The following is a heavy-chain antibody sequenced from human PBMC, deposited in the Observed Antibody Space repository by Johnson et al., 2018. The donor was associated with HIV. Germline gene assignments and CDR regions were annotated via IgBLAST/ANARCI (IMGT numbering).Heavy chain of an antibody. Sequence: VQLVESGGGLVQPGGSLRLSCVGSGFTLTDHYMDWVRQAPGKGLEWVGRSRDKTNSYTTEYAASVKGRFTISRDDSKNSLYLQMNSLRAEDTAVYHCAKDRGMTRDAFDIWGQGTMVTVSS. CDR3: AKDRGMTRDAFDI. CDR2: SRDKTNSYTT. CDR1: GFTLTDHY. J-gene: IGHJ3*02. D-gene: IGHD4-11*01. V-gene: IGHV3-72*01.